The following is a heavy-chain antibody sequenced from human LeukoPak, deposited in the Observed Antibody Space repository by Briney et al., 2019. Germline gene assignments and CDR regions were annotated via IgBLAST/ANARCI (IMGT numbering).Heavy chain of an antibody. CDR3: ARDRVEVRGPKVYPDWYFDL. D-gene: IGHD3-10*01. J-gene: IGHJ2*01. CDR1: GGSISSYY. CDR2: IYYSGST. V-gene: IGHV4-59*01. Sequence: TSSETLSLTCTVSGGSISSYYWSWIRQPPGKGLEWIGYIYYSGSTNYNPSLKSRVTISVDTSKNQFSLKLSSVTAADTAVYYCARDRVEVRGPKVYPDWYFDLWGRGTLVTVSS.